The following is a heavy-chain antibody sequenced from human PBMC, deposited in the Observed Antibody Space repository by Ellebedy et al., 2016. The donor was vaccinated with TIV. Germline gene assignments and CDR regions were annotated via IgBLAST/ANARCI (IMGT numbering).Heavy chain of an antibody. CDR1: GGSFSTSNSY. Sequence: SETLSLTCSVSGGSFSTSNSYWAWIRQPPGMGLEWIGNNFHAGNTYYNPSLKSRVTISVATTKNQFSLRLSSVTAADTSVYYCARHRDGGVVALAARNYYFDDWGQGTLVTVSS. CDR2: NFHAGNT. D-gene: IGHD2-15*01. CDR3: ARHRDGGVVALAARNYYFDD. J-gene: IGHJ4*02. V-gene: IGHV4-39*01.